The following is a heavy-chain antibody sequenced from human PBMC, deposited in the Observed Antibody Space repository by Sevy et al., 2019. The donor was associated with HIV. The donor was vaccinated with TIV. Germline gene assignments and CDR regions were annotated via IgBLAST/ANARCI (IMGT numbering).Heavy chain of an antibody. CDR3: ARNAALEQWLARSYYFDY. V-gene: IGHV3-20*04. CDR1: GFTFDDYG. D-gene: IGHD6-19*01. CDR2: INWNGGST. J-gene: IGHJ4*02. Sequence: GGSLRLSCAASGFTFDDYGMSWVRQAPGKGLEWVSGINWNGGSTGYADSVKGRFTISRDNAKNSLYLQMNSLRAEDTALYYWARNAALEQWLARSYYFDYWGQGTLVTVSS.